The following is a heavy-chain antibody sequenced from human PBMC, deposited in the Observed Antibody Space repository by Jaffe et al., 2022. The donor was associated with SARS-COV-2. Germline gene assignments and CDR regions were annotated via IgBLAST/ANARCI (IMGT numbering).Heavy chain of an antibody. CDR3: AKDWVRFFPKRGGMDV. CDR2: ISYDGSNK. D-gene: IGHD3-3*01. CDR1: GFTFSSYG. V-gene: IGHV3-30*18. Sequence: QVQLVESGGGVVQPGRSLRLSCAASGFTFSSYGMHWVRQAPGKGLEWVAVISYDGSNKYYADSVKGRFTISRDNSKNTLYLQMNSLRAEDTAVYYCAKDWVRFFPKRGGMDVWGQGTTVTVSS. J-gene: IGHJ6*02.